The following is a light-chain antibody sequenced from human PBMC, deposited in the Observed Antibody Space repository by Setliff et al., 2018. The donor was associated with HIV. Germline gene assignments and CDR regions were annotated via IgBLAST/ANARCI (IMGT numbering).Light chain of an antibody. CDR2: EVS. V-gene: IGLV2-14*01. Sequence: QSALTQPASVSGSPGQSITISCTGTSSDIGGYSYVSWYQQHPGKAPKLIIYEVSNRPSGVSNRFSGSKSGYTASLTISGLQADDEAEYYCSSYAITNTLPFGTGTKVTVL. J-gene: IGLJ1*01. CDR1: SSDIGGYSY. CDR3: SSYAITNTLP.